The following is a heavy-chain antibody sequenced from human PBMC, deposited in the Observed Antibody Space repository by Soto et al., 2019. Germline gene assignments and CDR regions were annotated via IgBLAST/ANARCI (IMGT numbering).Heavy chain of an antibody. CDR3: TTPDGASRLY. CDR1: GFTFSNAW. D-gene: IGHD4-17*01. V-gene: IGHV3-15*01. Sequence: EVQLVESGGGLVKPGGSLRLSCAASGFTFSNAWMSWVRQAPGKGLEWVGRIKSKTDGGTTDYAAPVKGNFTISREDSKDTVDQQMNSLKSEDTAVYYCTTPDGASRLYWGQGTLVTVSS. CDR2: IKSKTDGGTT. J-gene: IGHJ4*02.